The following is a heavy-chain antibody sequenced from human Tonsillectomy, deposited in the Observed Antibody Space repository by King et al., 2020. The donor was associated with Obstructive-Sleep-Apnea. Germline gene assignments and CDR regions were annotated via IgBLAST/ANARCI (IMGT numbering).Heavy chain of an antibody. J-gene: IGHJ4*02. CDR2: IYSGGST. D-gene: IGHD2-15*01. Sequence: VQLVESGGGLVQPGGSLRLSCAASGFTVSSNYMSWVRQAPGKGLEWVSVIYSGGSTYYADSVKGRFTISRHNSKNTLYLQMNSLRAEDTAVYYCARVGCSGGSCYSEDYWGQGTLVTVSS. CDR1: GFTVSSNY. V-gene: IGHV3-53*04. CDR3: ARVGCSGGSCYSEDY.